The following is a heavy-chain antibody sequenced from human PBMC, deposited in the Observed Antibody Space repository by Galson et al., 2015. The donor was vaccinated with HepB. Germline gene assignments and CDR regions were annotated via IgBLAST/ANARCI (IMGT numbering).Heavy chain of an antibody. Sequence: SLRLSCAASGFTFSTYNMNWVRQAPGKGLEWVSSISSTSSYIYYADSVKGRFTVSRDNAKNSLYLQMNSLRAEDTAVYYCARDLHHESSGYYYGYWGQGTLVTVSS. J-gene: IGHJ4*02. CDR3: ARDLHHESSGYYYGY. CDR2: ISSTSSYI. V-gene: IGHV3-21*01. CDR1: GFTFSTYN. D-gene: IGHD3-22*01.